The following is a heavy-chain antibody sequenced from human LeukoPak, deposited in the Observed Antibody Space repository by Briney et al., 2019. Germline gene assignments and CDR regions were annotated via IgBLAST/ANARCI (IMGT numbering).Heavy chain of an antibody. V-gene: IGHV4-39*01. J-gene: IGHJ5*02. CDR1: GGSISSGSYY. CDR2: IHYSGST. Sequence: PSETLSLTCAVSGGSISSGSYYWGWIRQPPGKGLEWIGSIHYSGSTEYNPSLKSRVTISVDTSKNQFSLKLSSVTAADTAVYYCARVFSWFDPWGQGTLVTVSS. CDR3: ARVFSWFDP.